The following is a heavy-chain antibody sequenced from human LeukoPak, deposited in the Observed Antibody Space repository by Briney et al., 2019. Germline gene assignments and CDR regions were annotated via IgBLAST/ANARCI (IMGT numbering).Heavy chain of an antibody. CDR2: IHYSGST. D-gene: IGHD4-11*01. J-gene: IGHJ6*03. CDR3: ARASVTYYYYYYMDV. Sequence: SETLSLTCTVSGGSITNYYWTWIRQPPGKGLEWIGYIHYSGSTNYNPSLKSRVTISVDTSKNQFSLKLSSVTAADTAVYYCARASVTYYYYYYMDVWGKGTTVTVSS. V-gene: IGHV4-59*01. CDR1: GGSITNYY.